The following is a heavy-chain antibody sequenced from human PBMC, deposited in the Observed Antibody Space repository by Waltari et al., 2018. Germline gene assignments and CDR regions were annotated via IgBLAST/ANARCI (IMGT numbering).Heavy chain of an antibody. J-gene: IGHJ4*02. CDR3: VRHARTTSGGKHFDH. V-gene: IGHV4-39*01. Sequence: QLQLQESGPGLVKASETLSLTCTVSRDSISSSSYYWGRVRQPPGTGLEWIGNMYYSGSTYYNPSLKSRVTISGDTSKSQFSLKLSSVTAADTSMYYCVRHARTTSGGKHFDHWGQGMLVTVSP. CDR2: MYYSGST. CDR1: RDSISSSSYY. D-gene: IGHD2-15*01.